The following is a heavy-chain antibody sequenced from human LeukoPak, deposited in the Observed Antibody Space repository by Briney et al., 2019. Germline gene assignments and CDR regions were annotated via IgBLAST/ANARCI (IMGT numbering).Heavy chain of an antibody. Sequence: GGSLRLSCAASGFTFSSYAMSWVRQAPGKGLEWVSAISGSGGSTYYADSVKGRFTISTDNSKNTLYLQMNSLSAEDTAVYYCAKGSGAVAGTRYYFDYWGQGTLVTVSS. J-gene: IGHJ4*02. CDR1: GFTFSSYA. V-gene: IGHV3-23*01. D-gene: IGHD6-19*01. CDR3: AKGSGAVAGTRYYFDY. CDR2: ISGSGGST.